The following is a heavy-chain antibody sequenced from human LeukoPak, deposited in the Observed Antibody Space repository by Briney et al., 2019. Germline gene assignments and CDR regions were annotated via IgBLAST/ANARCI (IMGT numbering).Heavy chain of an antibody. CDR3: ARGTDYGDYLFY. CDR2: IYYSGST. V-gene: IGHV4-31*03. D-gene: IGHD4-17*01. J-gene: IGHJ4*02. CDR1: GGSISSGGYY. Sequence: SETLSLTCTVSGGSISSGGYYWSWIRQHPGKGLEWIGYIYYSGSTYYNPSLKSRVTISVDTSKNQFSLKLSSVTAADTAVYYCARGTDYGDYLFYWGQGTLVTVSA.